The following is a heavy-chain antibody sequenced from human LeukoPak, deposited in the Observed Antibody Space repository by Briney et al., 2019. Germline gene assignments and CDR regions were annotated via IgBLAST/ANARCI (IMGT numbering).Heavy chain of an antibody. J-gene: IGHJ5*02. CDR3: ARDGVLRYFDWEYNWFHP. D-gene: IGHD3-9*01. Sequence: PGGSLRLSCAASGFTFSSYAMHWVRQAPGKGLEYVSAISSNGGSTYYANSVKGRFTISRDNSKNTLYLQMGSLRAEDMAVYYCARDGVLRYFDWEYNWFHPWGQGTLVTVSS. CDR2: ISSNGGST. CDR1: GFTFSSYA. V-gene: IGHV3-64*01.